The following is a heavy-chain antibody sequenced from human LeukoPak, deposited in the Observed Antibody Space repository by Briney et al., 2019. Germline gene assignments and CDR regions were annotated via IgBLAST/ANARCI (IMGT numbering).Heavy chain of an antibody. V-gene: IGHV4-30-4*01. CDR1: GGSISSGDYY. Sequence: NPSQTLSLTCTVSGGSISSGDYYWSGIRQPPGKGLECIGYIYYSGSTYYNPSLKSRVTISVDTSKNQFSLKLSSVTAADTAVYYCARATIYYYGSGSYYYYGMDVWGQGTTVTVSS. D-gene: IGHD3-10*01. J-gene: IGHJ6*02. CDR2: IYYSGST. CDR3: ARATIYYYGSGSYYYYGMDV.